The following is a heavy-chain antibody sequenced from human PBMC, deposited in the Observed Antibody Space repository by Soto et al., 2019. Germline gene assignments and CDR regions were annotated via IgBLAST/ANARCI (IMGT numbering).Heavy chain of an antibody. CDR2: VHPSGNT. J-gene: IGHJ4*02. CDR3: AKDRYGRTYVSFDY. D-gene: IGHD3-16*01. Sequence: SETLSLTCTVSGGSFSSSPGYYWGWMRQPPGKGLEWIGTVHPSGNTYYNPSFKSRVTISKDSSMNHLSLQLTSVTAADTAIYYCAKDRYGRTYVSFDYWGQGVLVTVSS. CDR1: GGSFSSSPGYY. V-gene: IGHV4-39*02.